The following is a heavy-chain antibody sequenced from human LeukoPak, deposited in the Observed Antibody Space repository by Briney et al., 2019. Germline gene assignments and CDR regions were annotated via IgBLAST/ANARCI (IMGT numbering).Heavy chain of an antibody. V-gene: IGHV5-51*01. CDR3: ARTRAVVAAADSLGGYYYYMDV. CDR1: GYSFTSYW. Sequence: GESLKISCKGSGYSFTSYWIGWVRQMPGKGLEWMGIIYPGDSGTSYSPSFQGQVTISADKSISTAYLQWSSLKASDTAMYYCARTRAVVAAADSLGGYYYYMDVWGKGTTVTVSS. D-gene: IGHD6-13*01. CDR2: IYPGDSGT. J-gene: IGHJ6*03.